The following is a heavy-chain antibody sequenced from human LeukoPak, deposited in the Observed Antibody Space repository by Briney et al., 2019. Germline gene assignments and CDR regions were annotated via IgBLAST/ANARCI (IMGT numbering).Heavy chain of an antibody. J-gene: IGHJ6*02. Sequence: GGSLRLSCAASGFTFSSYAMHWVRQAPGKGLEWVAVISYDGSNKYYADSVKGRFTISRDNSKNTLYLQMNSLRAEDTAVYYCAREAESRLLYYYGMDVWGQGTTVTVSS. CDR3: AREAESRLLYYYGMDV. V-gene: IGHV3-30-3*01. CDR2: ISYDGSNK. CDR1: GFTFSSYA. D-gene: IGHD2-21*01.